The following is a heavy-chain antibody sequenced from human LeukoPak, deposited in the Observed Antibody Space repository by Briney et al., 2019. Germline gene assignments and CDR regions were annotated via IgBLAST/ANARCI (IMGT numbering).Heavy chain of an antibody. J-gene: IGHJ4*02. CDR3: ARSPGVTGTYGY. Sequence: PSQTLSLTCTVSGGSISSGSYYWSWIRQPAGKGLEWIGRIYTSGSTNYNPSLKSRVTISVDTSKNQFSLKLSSATAADTAVYYCARSPGVTGTYGYWGQGTLVTVSS. V-gene: IGHV4-61*02. CDR2: IYTSGST. D-gene: IGHD1-7*01. CDR1: GGSISSGSYY.